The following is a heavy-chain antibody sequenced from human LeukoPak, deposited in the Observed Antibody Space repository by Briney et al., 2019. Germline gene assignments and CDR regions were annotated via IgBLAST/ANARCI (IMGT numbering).Heavy chain of an antibody. D-gene: IGHD6-13*01. CDR2: IYHCGST. V-gene: IGHV4-30-2*01. CDR1: GGSISSGGYY. J-gene: IGHJ6*03. CDR3: AREVSSSWAYYYYMDV. Sequence: PSETLSLTCTVSGGSISSGGYYWSWIRQPPGKGLEWIGYIYHCGSTYYNPSLKSRVTISVDRSKNQFSLKLSSVTAADTAVYYCAREVSSSWAYYYYMDVWGNGTTVTVSS.